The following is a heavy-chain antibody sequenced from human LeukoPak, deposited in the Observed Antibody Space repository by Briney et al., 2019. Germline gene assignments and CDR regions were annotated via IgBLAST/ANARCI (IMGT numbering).Heavy chain of an antibody. V-gene: IGHV3-23*01. Sequence: GGSLRLSCEVSGITFNTYAMSWFRQAPGRGLNWVSGISGGGNTTYYTDSVKGRFAIYRDNSRNTLYLQMNSLRAEDTAVYYCARVWGAGAFDIWGQGTMVTVSS. J-gene: IGHJ3*02. CDR2: ISGGGNTT. CDR3: ARVWGAGAFDI. D-gene: IGHD3-16*01. CDR1: GITFNTYA.